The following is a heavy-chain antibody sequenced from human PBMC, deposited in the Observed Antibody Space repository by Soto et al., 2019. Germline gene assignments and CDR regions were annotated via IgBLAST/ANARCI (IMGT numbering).Heavy chain of an antibody. D-gene: IGHD2-15*01. V-gene: IGHV3-33*01. J-gene: IGHJ6*02. CDR2: IWYDGSNK. CDR3: ARDPYCSGGSCYSPYYYYGTDV. CDR1: GFTFSSYG. Sequence: GGSLRLSCAASGFTFSSYGMHWVRQAPGKGLEWVAVIWYDGSNKYYADSVKGRFTISRDNSKNTLYLQMNSLRAEDTAVYYCARDPYCSGGSCYSPYYYYGTDVWGQGTTVTVSS.